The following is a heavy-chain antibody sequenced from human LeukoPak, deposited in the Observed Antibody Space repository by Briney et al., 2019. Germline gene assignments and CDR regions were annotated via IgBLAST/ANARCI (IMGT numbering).Heavy chain of an antibody. V-gene: IGHV4-34*01. Sequence: PSETLSLTCAVYGGSFSGYYWSWIRQPPGKGLEWIGEINHSGSTNSNPSLKSRVTISVDTSKNQFSLKLSSVTAADTAVYYCARVSRVTMIVVVTHYYYYYMDVWGKGTTVTVSS. CDR2: INHSGST. D-gene: IGHD3-22*01. CDR1: GGSFSGYY. CDR3: ARVSRVTMIVVVTHYYYYYMDV. J-gene: IGHJ6*03.